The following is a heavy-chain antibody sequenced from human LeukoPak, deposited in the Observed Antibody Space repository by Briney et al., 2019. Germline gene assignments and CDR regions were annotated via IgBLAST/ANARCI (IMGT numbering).Heavy chain of an antibody. V-gene: IGHV4-4*07. CDR3: ARDRGLLDY. J-gene: IGHJ4*02. Sequence: SETLSLTCTVSGGSISSYYWSSIRQPAGKGLEWIGRIYTSGSTNYNPSLKRRVNMSVDTCKKQFSLKLRSVTAAETGVYYCARDRGLLDYWGQGTLVTVSS. CDR2: IYTSGST. D-gene: IGHD2-15*01. CDR1: GGSISSYY.